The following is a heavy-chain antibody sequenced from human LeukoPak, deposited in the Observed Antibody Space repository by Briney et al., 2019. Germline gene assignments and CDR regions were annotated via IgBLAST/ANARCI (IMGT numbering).Heavy chain of an antibody. V-gene: IGHV4-61*01. CDR2: IYYSGST. CDR3: VGGSPLFFDY. J-gene: IGHJ4*02. Sequence: KTSETLSLTCTVSGGSISSSSYYWSWIRQPPGKGLEWIGYIYYSGSTNYNPSLKSRVTISVDTSKNQFSLKLSSVTAADTAVYYCVGGSPLFFDYWGQGTLVTVSS. CDR1: GGSISSSSYY. D-gene: IGHD3-16*01.